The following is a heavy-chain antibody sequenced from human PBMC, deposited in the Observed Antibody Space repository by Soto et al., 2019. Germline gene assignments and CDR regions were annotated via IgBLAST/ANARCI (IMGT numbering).Heavy chain of an antibody. CDR3: ARDLKGDTKLDY. J-gene: IGHJ4*02. V-gene: IGHV3-30-3*01. Sequence: QVQLVESGGGVVQPGRSLRLSCAASGFTFSNYAMQWVRQAPGKGLEWMAAISYAGNTQYYADSVRGRFTISRDNSKNTVYVQMISLRAEDTAVYYCARDLKGDTKLDYWGQGTLVTVSS. D-gene: IGHD1-26*01. CDR2: ISYAGNTQ. CDR1: GFTFSNYA.